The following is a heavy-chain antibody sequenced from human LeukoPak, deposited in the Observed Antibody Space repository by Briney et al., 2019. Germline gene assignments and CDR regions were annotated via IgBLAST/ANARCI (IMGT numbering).Heavy chain of an antibody. CDR2: ISWNGGTT. Sequence: PGGSLRLSCAASGFTFGDDGMSWVRQAPGKGLEWVSGISWNGGTTGYSDSVKGRFSISRDNAKNSLYLHMNSLRAEDTALYYCARAGFPNYYYMDVWGKGTTVTVSS. D-gene: IGHD3-3*01. CDR1: GFTFGDDG. V-gene: IGHV3-20*04. J-gene: IGHJ6*03. CDR3: ARAGFPNYYYMDV.